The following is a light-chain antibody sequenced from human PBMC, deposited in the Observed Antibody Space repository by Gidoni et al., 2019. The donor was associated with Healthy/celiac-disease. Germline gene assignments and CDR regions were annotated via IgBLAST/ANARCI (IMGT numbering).Light chain of an antibody. V-gene: IGKV3-11*01. CDR3: QQRSNWPPVYT. CDR1: QSVSSY. J-gene: IGKJ2*01. Sequence: DIVLTQSAATLSLSPGERPTLSCRASQSVSSYLAWYQQNPGQAPRLRIYDASNRATGTPARFSGSGSGTDFTLTISSIEPEDFAVYYCQQRSNWPPVYTFGQGTKLEIK. CDR2: DAS.